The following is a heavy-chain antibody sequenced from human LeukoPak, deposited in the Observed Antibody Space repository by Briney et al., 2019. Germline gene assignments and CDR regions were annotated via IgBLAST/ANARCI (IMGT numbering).Heavy chain of an antibody. CDR1: GLTFSSYE. CDR2: ISSSGSTI. Sequence: GGSLRLSCAASGLTFSSYEMNWVRQAPGKGLEWVSYISSSGSTIYYADSVKGRFTISRDNAKNSLYLQMNSLRAEDTAVYYCARVGQLWAHDYWGQGTLVTVSS. CDR3: ARVGQLWAHDY. V-gene: IGHV3-48*03. D-gene: IGHD5-18*01. J-gene: IGHJ4*02.